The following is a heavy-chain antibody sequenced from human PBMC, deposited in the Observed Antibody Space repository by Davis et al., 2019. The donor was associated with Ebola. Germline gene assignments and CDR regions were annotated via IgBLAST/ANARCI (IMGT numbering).Heavy chain of an antibody. V-gene: IGHV1-18*01. CDR1: GYTFTSCG. CDR3: ARDLGAPYCSGGSCYPKNDY. CDR2: ISAYNGNT. D-gene: IGHD2-15*01. J-gene: IGHJ4*02. Sequence: AASVKVSCKASGYTFTSCGISWVRQAPGQGLEWMGWISAYNGNTNYAQKLQGRVTMTTDTSTSTAYMELRSLRSEDTAVYYCARDLGAPYCSGGSCYPKNDYWGQGTLVTVSS.